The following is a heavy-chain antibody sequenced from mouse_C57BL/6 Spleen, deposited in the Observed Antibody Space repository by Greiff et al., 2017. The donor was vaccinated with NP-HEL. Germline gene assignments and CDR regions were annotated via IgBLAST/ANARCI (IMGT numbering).Heavy chain of an antibody. CDR1: GFNIKDDY. D-gene: IGHD1-1*01. CDR2: IDPENGDT. V-gene: IGHV14-4*01. CDR3: TLTTVVADWYFDV. Sequence: EVKLQQSGAELVRPGASVKLSCTASGFNIKDDYMHWVKQRPEQGLEWIGWIDPENGDTEYASKFQGKATITADTSSNTAYLQLSSLTSEDTAGYYCTLTTVVADWYFDVWGTGTTVTVSS. J-gene: IGHJ1*03.